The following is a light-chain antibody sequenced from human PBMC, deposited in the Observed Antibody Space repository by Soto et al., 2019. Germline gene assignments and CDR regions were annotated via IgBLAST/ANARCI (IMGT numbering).Light chain of an antibody. V-gene: IGKV4-1*01. Sequence: DVVMTQSPDSLAVSLGERATINCKSSQSVLHTSNNKNYLAWYQQKPGQPPKLLIYWASTRESGVPDRFSGSGSGTDFTLTISSLQAEDVAVYYCQQYDSIPRTFGQGTKVDIK. J-gene: IGKJ1*01. CDR1: QSVLHTSNNKNY. CDR2: WAS. CDR3: QQYDSIPRT.